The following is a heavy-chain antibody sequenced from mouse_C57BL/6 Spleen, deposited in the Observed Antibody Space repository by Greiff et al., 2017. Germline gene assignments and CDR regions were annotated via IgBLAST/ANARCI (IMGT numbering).Heavy chain of an antibody. CDR3: SRSNYSNYDAMDY. Sequence: VQLKESGPELVKPGASVTISCTASGYSFNGYYLNWVKQSPEKSLEWIGAITPSTGGTTYNPKFKAKATLTVDKSSSTAYMQHKSLTTEDSAVYYCSRSNYSNYDAMDYWGQGTSVTVSS. D-gene: IGHD2-5*01. V-gene: IGHV1-42*01. J-gene: IGHJ4*01. CDR1: GYSFNGYY. CDR2: ITPSTGGT.